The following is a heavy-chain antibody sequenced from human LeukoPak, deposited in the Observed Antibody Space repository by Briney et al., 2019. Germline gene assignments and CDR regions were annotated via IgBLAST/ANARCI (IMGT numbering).Heavy chain of an antibody. V-gene: IGHV4-59*01. CDR1: GGSISGYY. D-gene: IGHD3-22*01. Sequence: SETLSLTCTVSGGSISGYYWSWIRQPPGKGLEWIGYIYYSGSTNYNPSLKSRVTISVDTSKNQFSLKLSSVTAADTAVYYCARDGYYYDSSGYYLPSSSGWFDPWGQGTLVTVSS. CDR2: IYYSGST. CDR3: ARDGYYYDSSGYYLPSSSGWFDP. J-gene: IGHJ5*02.